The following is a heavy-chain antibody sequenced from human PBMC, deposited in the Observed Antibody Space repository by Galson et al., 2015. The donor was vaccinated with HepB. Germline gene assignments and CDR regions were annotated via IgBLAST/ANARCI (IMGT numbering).Heavy chain of an antibody. J-gene: IGHJ4*02. Sequence: SVKVSCKASGYTFTSYGISWVRQAPGQGLEWMGWISAYNGNTNYAQKLHGRVTMTTDTSTSTAYMELRSLRSDDTAVYYCARGRRGKVTYYYDSSGYQDYWGQGTLVTVSS. D-gene: IGHD3-22*01. CDR2: ISAYNGNT. CDR1: GYTFTSYG. CDR3: ARGRRGKVTYYYDSSGYQDY. V-gene: IGHV1-18*04.